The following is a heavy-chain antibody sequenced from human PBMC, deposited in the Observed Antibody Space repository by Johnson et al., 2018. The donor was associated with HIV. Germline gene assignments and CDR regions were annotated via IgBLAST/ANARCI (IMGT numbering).Heavy chain of an antibody. CDR3: ARESVALVAFDI. J-gene: IGHJ3*02. D-gene: IGHD6-13*01. CDR1: GFTFSSYA. V-gene: IGHV3-66*01. CDR2: IYSGGST. Sequence: VQLVESGGGLVQPGGSLRLSCAASGFTFSSYAMSWVRQSPGKGLEWVSVIYSGGSTYYADSVKGRFTISRDNSKNTLYLQMNSLRAEDTAVYYCARESVALVAFDIWGQGTMVTVSS.